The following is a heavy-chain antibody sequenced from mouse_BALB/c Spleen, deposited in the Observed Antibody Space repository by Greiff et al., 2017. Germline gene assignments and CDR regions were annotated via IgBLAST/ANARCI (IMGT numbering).Heavy chain of an antibody. J-gene: IGHJ4*01. D-gene: IGHD2-1*01. V-gene: IGHV2-9-2*01. CDR2: IWTGGGT. CDR3: VRDGNYYAMDY. CDR1: GFSLTSYD. Sequence: QVQLQQSGPGLVAPSQSLSITCTVSGFSLTSYDISWIRQPPGKGLEWLGVIWTGGGTNYNSAFMSRLSISKDNSKSQVFLKMNSLQTDDTAIYYCVRDGNYYAMDYWGQGTSVTVSS.